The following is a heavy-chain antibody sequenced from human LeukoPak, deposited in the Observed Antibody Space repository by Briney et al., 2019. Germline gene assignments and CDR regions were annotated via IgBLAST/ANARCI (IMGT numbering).Heavy chain of an antibody. CDR2: ISYDDNYK. CDR3: ARFWDYYGMDV. Sequence: GRSLRLSRTASGFIFSNSGMHWVRQAPGKGLEWVAVISYDDNYKYYVDSVKGRFTISRDNSKNKLSLQMNSLRPEDSAIYYCARFWDYYGMDVWGQGTTVIVSS. V-gene: IGHV3-30*03. D-gene: IGHD3-16*01. CDR1: GFIFSNSG. J-gene: IGHJ6*02.